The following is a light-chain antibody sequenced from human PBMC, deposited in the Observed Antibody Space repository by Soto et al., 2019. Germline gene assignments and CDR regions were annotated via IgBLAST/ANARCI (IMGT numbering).Light chain of an antibody. J-gene: IGLJ3*02. V-gene: IGLV4-60*03. CDR1: RGHSTYI. CDR2: LEGSGGY. CDR3: ETWDTNTRV. Sequence: QPVLTQSSSASASLGSSVKLTCTLSRGHSTYIIAWHQQQPGEAPRYLMDLEGSGGYNKGSGVPDRFSGSSSGADRYLTISNLQSEDEADYCCETWDTNTRVFGGGTKVTVL.